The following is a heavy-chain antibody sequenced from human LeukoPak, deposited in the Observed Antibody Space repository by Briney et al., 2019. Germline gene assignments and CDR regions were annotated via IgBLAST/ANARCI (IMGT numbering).Heavy chain of an antibody. J-gene: IGHJ3*02. CDR3: ASEYGSGSYSDAFDI. V-gene: IGHV4-39*07. CDR2: IYYSGST. CDR1: GGSISSSSYY. D-gene: IGHD3-10*01. Sequence: SETLSLTCTVSGGSISSSSYYWGWIRQPPGKGLEWIGSIYYSGSTYYNPSLKSRVTISVDTSKNQFSLKLSSVTAADTAVYYCASEYGSGSYSDAFDIWGQGTMVTVSS.